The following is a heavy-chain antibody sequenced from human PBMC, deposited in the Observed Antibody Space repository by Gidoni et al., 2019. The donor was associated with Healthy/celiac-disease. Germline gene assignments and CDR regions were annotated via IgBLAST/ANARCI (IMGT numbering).Heavy chain of an antibody. V-gene: IGHV3-74*01. CDR2: INSDGSST. CDR3: ARGLKAVAGLDYYYYGMDV. J-gene: IGHJ6*02. CDR1: GFTFSSYW. Sequence: EVQLVESGGGLVQPGGSLRLSCAASGFTFSSYWMHWVRQAPGKGLVWVSRINSDGSSTSYADSVKGRFTISRDNAKNTLYLQMNSLRAEDTAVYYCARGLKAVAGLDYYYYGMDVWGQGTTVTVSS. D-gene: IGHD6-19*01.